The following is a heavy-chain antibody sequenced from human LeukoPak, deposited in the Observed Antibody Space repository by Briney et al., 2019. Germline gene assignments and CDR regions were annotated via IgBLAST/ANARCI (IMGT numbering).Heavy chain of an antibody. CDR1: GYTFSNYA. CDR3: AREGVGATTSIDY. D-gene: IGHD1-26*01. CDR2: INPSGGST. Sequence: ASVKVSCKASGYTFSNYAISWVRQAPGQGLEWMGIINPSGGSTSYAQKFQGRVTMTRDMSTSTVYMELSSLRSEDTAVYYCAREGVGATTSIDYWGQGTLVTVSS. J-gene: IGHJ4*02. V-gene: IGHV1-46*01.